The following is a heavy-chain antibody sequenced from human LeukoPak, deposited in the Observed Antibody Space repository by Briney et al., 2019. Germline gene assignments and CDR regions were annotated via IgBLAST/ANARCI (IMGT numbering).Heavy chain of an antibody. Sequence: SETLSLTCTVSGGSISSGDYYWSWIRQPPGKGLEWIGYIYYSGSTYYNPSLKSRVTMSVDTSKNQFSLKLSSVTAADTAVYYCARVGYGSGSYYPDYWGQGTLVNVSS. CDR1: GGSISSGDYY. V-gene: IGHV4-30-4*01. CDR3: ARVGYGSGSYYPDY. CDR2: IYYSGST. J-gene: IGHJ4*02. D-gene: IGHD3-10*01.